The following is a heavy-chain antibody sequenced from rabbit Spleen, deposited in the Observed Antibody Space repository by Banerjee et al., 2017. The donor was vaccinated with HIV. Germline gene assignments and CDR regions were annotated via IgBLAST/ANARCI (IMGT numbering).Heavy chain of an antibody. J-gene: IGHJ4*01. CDR3: ARGSATMTLVITGYYLSL. CDR2: INASTGKP. V-gene: IGHV1S40*01. D-gene: IGHD2-1*01. CDR1: GFSFSDRDV. Sequence: QSLEESGGGLVKPEGSLTLTCTASGFSFSDRDVMCWVRQAPGKGLEWIACINASTGKPVYATWASGRFTISRTSSTTVTLRMTSLTVADRATYFCARGSATMTLVITGYYLSLWGPGTLVTVS.